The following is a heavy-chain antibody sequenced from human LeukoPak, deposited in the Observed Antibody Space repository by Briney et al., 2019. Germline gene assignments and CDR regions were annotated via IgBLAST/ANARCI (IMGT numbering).Heavy chain of an antibody. V-gene: IGHV3-23*01. Sequence: GGSLRLSCAASGFTFSNYAIGWVRQAPGRGLDWVSSISYVGGTTYHADSVKGRFTISRDDSKNTLYLQMHSPRAEDTAIYYCAKGYRDDYIAFDMWGQGTVVTVS. CDR2: ISYVGGTT. D-gene: IGHD4-11*01. CDR3: AKGYRDDYIAFDM. CDR1: GFTFSNYA. J-gene: IGHJ3*02.